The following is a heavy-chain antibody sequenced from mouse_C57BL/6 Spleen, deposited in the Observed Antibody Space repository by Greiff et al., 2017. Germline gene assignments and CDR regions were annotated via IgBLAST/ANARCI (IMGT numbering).Heavy chain of an antibody. CDR3: AKKDGYYGGYAMDY. J-gene: IGHJ4*01. V-gene: IGHV2-4*01. Sequence: QVQLKESGPGLVQPSQSLSITCTVSGFSLTSYGVHWVRQPPGKGLEWLGVIWSGGSTDYNAAFISRLSISKDNSKSQVFFKMNSLQADDTAIYYCAKKDGYYGGYAMDYWGQGTSVTVSS. CDR2: IWSGGST. CDR1: GFSLTSYG. D-gene: IGHD2-3*01.